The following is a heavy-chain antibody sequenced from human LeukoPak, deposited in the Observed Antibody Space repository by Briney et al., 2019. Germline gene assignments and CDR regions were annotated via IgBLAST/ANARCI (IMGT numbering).Heavy chain of an antibody. Sequence: PGGSLRLSCAASGFTFSTYSMNWVRQPPGKGLEWIGEINHSGSTNYNPSLKSRVTISVDTSKNQFSLKLSSVTAADTAVYYCARARKQFGYYYGMDVWGQGTTVTVSS. CDR1: GFTFSTYS. D-gene: IGHD3-10*01. CDR3: ARARKQFGYYYGMDV. V-gene: IGHV4-34*01. CDR2: INHSGST. J-gene: IGHJ6*02.